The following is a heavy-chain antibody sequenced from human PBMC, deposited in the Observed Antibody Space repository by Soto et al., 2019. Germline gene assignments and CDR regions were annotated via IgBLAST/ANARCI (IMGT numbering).Heavy chain of an antibody. V-gene: IGHV1-69*01. CDR3: ARAARYCSSTSCYSGDGMDV. D-gene: IGHD2-2*01. CDR2: IIPIFGTA. Sequence: QVQLVQSGAEVKKPGSSVKVSCKASGGTFSSYAISWVRQAPGQGLEWMGGIIPIFGTANYAQKFQGRVTITADESTSPAYMELSSLRSEDTAVYYCARAARYCSSTSCYSGDGMDVWGQGTTFTVSS. CDR1: GGTFSSYA. J-gene: IGHJ6*02.